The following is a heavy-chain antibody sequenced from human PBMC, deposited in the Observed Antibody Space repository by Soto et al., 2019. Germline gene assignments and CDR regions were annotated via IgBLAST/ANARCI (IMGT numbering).Heavy chain of an antibody. D-gene: IGHD6-6*01. V-gene: IGHV1-69*13. CDR2: IIPIFGTA. J-gene: IGHJ6*02. Sequence: SSVKISFKASGGTFSRYAISLVVHGPGQWLEVMGGIIPIFGTANYAQKFQGRVTITADESTSTAYMELSSLRSEDTAVYYCARDGMSIAAREDYYYYYGMDVWGQGTTVTVSS. CDR1: GGTFSRYA. CDR3: ARDGMSIAAREDYYYYYGMDV.